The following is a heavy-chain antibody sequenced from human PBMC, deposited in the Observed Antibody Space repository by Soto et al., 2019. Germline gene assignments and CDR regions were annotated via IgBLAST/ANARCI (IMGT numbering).Heavy chain of an antibody. J-gene: IGHJ4*02. CDR2: ISSSGSTI. D-gene: IGHD3-22*01. Sequence: PGGSLRLSCAASGFTFNSYEMNWVGQAPGKGLEWVSYISSSGSTIYYADSVKGRFTISRDNAKNSLYLQMNSLRAEDTAVYYCASKDSSGYYYAVDYWGPGTLVTVSS. CDR1: GFTFNSYE. CDR3: ASKDSSGYYYAVDY. V-gene: IGHV3-48*03.